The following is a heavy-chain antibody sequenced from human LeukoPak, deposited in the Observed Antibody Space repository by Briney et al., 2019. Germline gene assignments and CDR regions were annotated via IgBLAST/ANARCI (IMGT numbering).Heavy chain of an antibody. CDR1: GGSFSGYY. CDR2: INHSGST. CDR3: ARGPSRWLQLDYYFDY. J-gene: IGHJ4*02. Sequence: SETLSLACAVYGGSFSGYYWSWIRQPPGKGLERIGEINHSGSTNYNPSLKSRVTISVDTSKNQFSLKLSSVTAADTAVYYCARGPSRWLQLDYYFDYWGQGTLVTVSS. D-gene: IGHD5-24*01. V-gene: IGHV4-34*01.